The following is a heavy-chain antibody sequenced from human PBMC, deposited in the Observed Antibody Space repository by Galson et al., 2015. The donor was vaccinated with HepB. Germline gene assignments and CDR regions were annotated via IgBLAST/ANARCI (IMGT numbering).Heavy chain of an antibody. CDR1: GFTVSSNY. Sequence: SLRLSCAASGFTVSSNYMSWVRQAPGKGLEWVSVIYSGGSTHYADSVKGRFTISRDNSKNTLYLQMNSLRAEDTAVYHCARDGLSAALAYWDQGTLVTVSS. D-gene: IGHD6-13*01. J-gene: IGHJ4*02. V-gene: IGHV3-66*02. CDR3: ARDGLSAALAY. CDR2: IYSGGST.